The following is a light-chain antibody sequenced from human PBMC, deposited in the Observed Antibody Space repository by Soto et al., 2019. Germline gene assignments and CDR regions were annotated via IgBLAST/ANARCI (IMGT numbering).Light chain of an antibody. J-gene: IGKJ1*01. CDR3: QQYYSYPWT. CDR2: AAS. V-gene: IGKV1-8*01. Sequence: AIQMTQSPSSLSASTGDRVTITCRASQVISSYLAWYQQKPGKAPKLLIYAASTLQSGVPSRFSGSGSGTDFTLTISCLQSEDFATYYCQQYYSYPWTFGQGTKV. CDR1: QVISSY.